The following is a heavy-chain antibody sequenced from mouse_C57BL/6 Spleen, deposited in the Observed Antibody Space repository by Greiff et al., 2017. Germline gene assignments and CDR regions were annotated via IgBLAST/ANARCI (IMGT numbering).Heavy chain of an antibody. V-gene: IGHV1-80*01. CDR1: GYAFTSYW. CDR2: IYPGDGDT. D-gene: IGHD2-5*01. Sequence: QVQLQQSGAELVKPGASVKISCKASGYAFTSYWMNWVKQRPGKGLEWIGQIYPGDGDTNYNGKFKGKATLTADKSSSTAYMQLSSLTSEDSAVYFCARLDSNFYFDYWGQGTTLTVSS. CDR3: ARLDSNFYFDY. J-gene: IGHJ2*01.